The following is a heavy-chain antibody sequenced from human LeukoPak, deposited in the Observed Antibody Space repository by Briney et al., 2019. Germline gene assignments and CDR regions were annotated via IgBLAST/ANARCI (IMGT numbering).Heavy chain of an antibody. Sequence: GGSLRLSCAASGFTFSDYYMSWIRQAPGKGLEWISYISSSGSTKYNAESVKGRFTVSRDNAKNSLYLQMSSLRAEDTAVYYCARVKGVYAIDYWGQGTLVTVSS. D-gene: IGHD2-8*01. CDR2: ISSSGSTK. CDR1: GFTFSDYY. CDR3: ARVKGVYAIDY. J-gene: IGHJ4*02. V-gene: IGHV3-11*01.